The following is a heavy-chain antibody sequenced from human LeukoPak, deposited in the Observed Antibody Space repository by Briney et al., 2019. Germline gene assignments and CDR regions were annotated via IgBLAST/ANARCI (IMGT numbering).Heavy chain of an antibody. V-gene: IGHV4-59*08. CDR3: ARLKYGDYGLCYFDY. CDR2: IYYSNT. Sequence: PSETLSLTCTVSGGSMSSYYWSWIRQPPGKGLESIGYIYYSNTNYNPSLKSRVTISVDTSKNQFSLKLSSVTAADTAVYYCARLKYGDYGLCYFDYWGQGTLVTVSS. CDR1: GGSMSSYY. D-gene: IGHD4-17*01. J-gene: IGHJ4*02.